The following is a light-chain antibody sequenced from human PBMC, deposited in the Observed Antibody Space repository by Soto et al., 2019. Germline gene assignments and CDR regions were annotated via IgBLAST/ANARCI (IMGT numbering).Light chain of an antibody. Sequence: DIQMTQSPSTLSASVGDRVTIPCPSSQSINRWLAWYQQKPGKAPKLLIYKASTLESGVPSMFSGGGIGKEFSLSISSLQPDDVATYCCQQYSTYTYMFGQGTKVDIK. V-gene: IGKV1-5*03. CDR1: QSINRW. J-gene: IGKJ2*01. CDR2: KAS. CDR3: QQYSTYTYM.